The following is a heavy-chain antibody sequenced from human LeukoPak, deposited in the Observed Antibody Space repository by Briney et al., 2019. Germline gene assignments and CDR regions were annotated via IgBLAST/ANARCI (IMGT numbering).Heavy chain of an antibody. CDR3: AKDTAAGTIDYYGMDV. CDR2: ISWNSGSI. Sequence: GGSLRLSCAASGFTFDDYAMHWVRQAPGNGLEWVSGISWNSGSIGCADSVKGRFTISRDNAKNSLYLQMNSLRAEDTALYYCAKDTAAGTIDYYGMDVWGQGTTVTVSS. J-gene: IGHJ6*02. CDR1: GFTFDDYA. D-gene: IGHD6-13*01. V-gene: IGHV3-9*01.